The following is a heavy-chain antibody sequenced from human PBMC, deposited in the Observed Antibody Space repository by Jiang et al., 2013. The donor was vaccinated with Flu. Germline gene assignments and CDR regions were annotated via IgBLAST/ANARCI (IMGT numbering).Heavy chain of an antibody. D-gene: IGHD1-26*01. V-gene: IGHV4-59*01. J-gene: IGHJ4*02. CDR3: ASFPGVGATYD. Sequence: LKSRVTISVDTSKNQFSLKLSSVTAADTAVYYCASFPGVGATYDWGQGTLVTVSS.